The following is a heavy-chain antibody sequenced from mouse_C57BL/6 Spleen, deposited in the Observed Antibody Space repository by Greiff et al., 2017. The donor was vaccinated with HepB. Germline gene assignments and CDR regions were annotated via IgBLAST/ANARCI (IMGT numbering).Heavy chain of an antibody. Sequence: EVKVEESGGGLVKPGGSLKLSCAASGFTFSSYAMSWVRQTPEKRLEWVATISDGGSYTYYPDNVKGRFTISRDNAKNNLYLQMSHLKSEDTAMYYCARDRGDSDFAYWGQGTLVTVSA. CDR3: ARDRGDSDFAY. CDR1: GFTFSSYA. J-gene: IGHJ3*01. V-gene: IGHV5-4*01. CDR2: ISDGGSYT.